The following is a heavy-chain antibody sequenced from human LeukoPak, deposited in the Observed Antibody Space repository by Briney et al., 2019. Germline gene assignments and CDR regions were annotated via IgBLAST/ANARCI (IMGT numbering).Heavy chain of an antibody. J-gene: IGHJ4*02. CDR1: GFTFSSYA. CDR2: ISYDGSNK. Sequence: GGSLRLSCAASGFTFSSYAMHWVRQAPGKGLEWVAVISYDGSNKYYADSVKGRFTISRDNSKNTLYLQMNSLRAEDTAVYYCARETLGVGTPPVYFDYWGQGTLVTVSS. D-gene: IGHD3-16*01. V-gene: IGHV3-30*04. CDR3: ARETLGVGTPPVYFDY.